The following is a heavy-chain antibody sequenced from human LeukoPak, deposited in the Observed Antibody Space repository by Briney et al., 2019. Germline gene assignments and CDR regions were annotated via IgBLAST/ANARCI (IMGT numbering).Heavy chain of an antibody. D-gene: IGHD6-19*01. Sequence: GGSLRLSCVGSGFTFSTYEMNWVRQAPGKGLEWVSSISSSSSYIYYADSVKGRFTISRDNAKNSLYLQMNSLRAEDTAVYYCARDAIAVAGEFDYWGQGTLVTVSS. CDR1: GFTFSTYE. CDR3: ARDAIAVAGEFDY. V-gene: IGHV3-21*01. J-gene: IGHJ4*02. CDR2: ISSSSSYI.